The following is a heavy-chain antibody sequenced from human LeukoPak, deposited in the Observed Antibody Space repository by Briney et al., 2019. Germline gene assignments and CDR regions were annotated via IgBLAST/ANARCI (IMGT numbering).Heavy chain of an antibody. CDR2: TYYRSKWYN. D-gene: IGHD3-10*01. CDR1: GDSVSSNSAA. CDR3: ARGTGDYYGSGTYFTPYYYYYMDV. J-gene: IGHJ6*03. V-gene: IGHV6-1*01. Sequence: SQTLPLTCAISGDSVSSNSAAWNWIRQSPSRGLEWLGRTYYRSKWYNDYAVSVKSRITINPDTSKNQFSLQLNSVTPEDTAVYYCARGTGDYYGSGTYFTPYYYYYMDVWGKGTTVTISS.